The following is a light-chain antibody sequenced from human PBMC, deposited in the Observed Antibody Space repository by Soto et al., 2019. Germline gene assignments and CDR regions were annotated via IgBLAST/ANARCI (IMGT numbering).Light chain of an antibody. CDR3: QQYDSYMYA. J-gene: IGKJ2*01. Sequence: EIVLTQSPATLSLSPGERATPSCRASQSVSSSYLAWYQQKPGQAPRLLIYGASTRPSGIPARVTGGGSGTDFTLTITSLQSEDFAVYYCQQYDSYMYAFGQGTKVDIK. CDR1: QSVSSSY. V-gene: IGKV3D-7*01. CDR2: GAS.